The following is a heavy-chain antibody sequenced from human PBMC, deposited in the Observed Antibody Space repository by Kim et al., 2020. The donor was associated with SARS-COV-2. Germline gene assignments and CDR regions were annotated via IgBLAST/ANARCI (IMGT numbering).Heavy chain of an antibody. Sequence: SETLSLTCAVYGGSFSGYYWSWIRQPPGKGLEWIGEINHSGSTNYNPSLKSRVTISVDTSKNQFSLKLSSVTAADTAVYYCARGSYDYVWGSYRYGELDYWGQGTLVTVSS. D-gene: IGHD3-16*02. CDR1: GGSFSGYY. V-gene: IGHV4-34*01. CDR3: ARGSYDYVWGSYRYGELDY. CDR2: INHSGST. J-gene: IGHJ4*02.